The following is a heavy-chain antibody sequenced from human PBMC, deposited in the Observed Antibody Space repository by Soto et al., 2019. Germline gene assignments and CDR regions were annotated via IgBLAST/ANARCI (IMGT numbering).Heavy chain of an antibody. Sequence: GASVKVSCKASGGTFSSYAISWVRQAPGQGLEWMGGIIPIFGTANYAQKFQGRVTITADESTSTAYMELSSLRSEDTAVYYCARDLGRDGYNYTFDYWGQGTLVTVSS. D-gene: IGHD5-12*01. CDR2: IIPIFGTA. CDR3: ARDLGRDGYNYTFDY. J-gene: IGHJ4*02. V-gene: IGHV1-69*13. CDR1: GGTFSSYA.